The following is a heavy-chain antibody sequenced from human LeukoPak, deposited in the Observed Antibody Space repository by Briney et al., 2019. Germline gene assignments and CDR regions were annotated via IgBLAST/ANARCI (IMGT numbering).Heavy chain of an antibody. CDR2: IYYSGTT. CDR1: GGSISIFY. V-gene: IGHV4-59*01. CDR3: ARIDAVAATPTSFDY. J-gene: IGHJ4*02. Sequence: SETLSLTCTVSGGSISIFYWSWIRQPPGKGLEWIGDIYYSGTTNSNPSLKSRVTISLDTSKNQFSLSLSSVTAADTAVYYCARIDAVAATPTSFDYWGQGTLVTVSS. D-gene: IGHD6-19*01.